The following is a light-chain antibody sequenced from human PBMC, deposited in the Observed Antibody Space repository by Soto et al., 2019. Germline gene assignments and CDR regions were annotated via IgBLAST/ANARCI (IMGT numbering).Light chain of an antibody. CDR3: QQLNSYPPFT. CDR1: QGISSY. Sequence: DIQLTPAPAFSSTTKRDRVTITCRASQGISSYLAWYKQKPGKAPKLLIYAASTLQSGVPSRFSGSGSGTEFTLTISSLQPEDFATYYCQQLNSYPPFTFGPGTKVDIK. V-gene: IGKV1-9*01. J-gene: IGKJ3*01. CDR2: AAS.